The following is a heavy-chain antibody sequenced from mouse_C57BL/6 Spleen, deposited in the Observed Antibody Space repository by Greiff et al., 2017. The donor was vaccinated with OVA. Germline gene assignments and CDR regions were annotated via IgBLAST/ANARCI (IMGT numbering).Heavy chain of an antibody. CDR3: ARSNGSSLWYFDV. Sequence: QVQLQQPGAELVMPGASVKLSCKASGYTFTSYWMHWVKQRPGQGLEWIGEIDPSDSYTNYNQKFKGKSTLTVDKSSSTAYMQLSSLTSEDSAVYYGARSNGSSLWYFDVWGTGTTVTVSS. V-gene: IGHV1-69*01. CDR2: IDPSDSYT. J-gene: IGHJ1*03. D-gene: IGHD1-1*01. CDR1: GYTFTSYW.